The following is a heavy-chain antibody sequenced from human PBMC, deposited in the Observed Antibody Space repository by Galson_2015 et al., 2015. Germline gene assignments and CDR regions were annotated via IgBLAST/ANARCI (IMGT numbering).Heavy chain of an antibody. CDR1: GFTFSDYY. V-gene: IGHV3-11*06. CDR3: ARATRPYCSSTSCPNDAFDI. Sequence: SLRLSCAASGFTFSDYYMSWIRQAPGKGLEWVSYISSSSSYTNYADSVKGRFTISRDNAKNSLYLQMNSLRAEDTAVYYCARATRPYCSSTSCPNDAFDIWGQGTMVTVSS. D-gene: IGHD2-2*01. J-gene: IGHJ3*02. CDR2: ISSSSSYT.